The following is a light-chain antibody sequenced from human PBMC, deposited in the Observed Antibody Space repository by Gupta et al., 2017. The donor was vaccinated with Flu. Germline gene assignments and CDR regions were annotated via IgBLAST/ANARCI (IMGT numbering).Light chain of an antibody. CDR1: QSVTTK. CDR2: GAS. J-gene: IGKJ1*01. Sequence: ATLSLSQGQRATLCCRASQSVTTKLDWYPQKPGQSPRLLIYGASTMATGDTARFSGSGYGTEFILTISSLQSEDFGVYYCQQYNNWPTWTFGQGTKVDTK. CDR3: QQYNNWPTWT. V-gene: IGKV3-15*01.